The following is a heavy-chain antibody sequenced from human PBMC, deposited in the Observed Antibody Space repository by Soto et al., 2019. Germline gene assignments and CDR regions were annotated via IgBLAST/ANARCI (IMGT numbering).Heavy chain of an antibody. V-gene: IGHV1-69*13. CDR1: GGTFSRYA. CDR3: ARQFDYESSGYYYPY. D-gene: IGHD3-22*01. Sequence: SVKVSCKASGGTFSRYAISWVRQAPGQGLEWMGGIIPMFGTANYAQKFQGRVTITAVESTSTAYMELSSLRSEDTAVYYCARQFDYESSGYYYPYWGQGTPVTVSS. CDR2: IIPMFGTA. J-gene: IGHJ4*02.